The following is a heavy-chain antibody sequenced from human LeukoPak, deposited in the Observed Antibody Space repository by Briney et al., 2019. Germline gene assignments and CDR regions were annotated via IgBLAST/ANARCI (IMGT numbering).Heavy chain of an antibody. V-gene: IGHV3-7*01. CDR1: GFTFSSYW. D-gene: IGHD3-22*01. Sequence: GGSLRLSCAASGFTFSSYWMSWVRQAPGKGLEWVANIKQDGSEKYYVDSVKGRFTISRDNAKNSLYLQMNSLRAEDTAVYYCARTRITMIVGLASRFDYWGQGTLVTVSS. J-gene: IGHJ4*02. CDR3: ARTRITMIVGLASRFDY. CDR2: IKQDGSEK.